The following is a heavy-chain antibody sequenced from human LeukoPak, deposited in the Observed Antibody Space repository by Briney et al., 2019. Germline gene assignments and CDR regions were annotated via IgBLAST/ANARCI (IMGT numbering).Heavy chain of an antibody. Sequence: SETLSLICTVSGGSISSSSYDWGWIRQPPGKGLEWIGSIFYSGSTYYNPSLKSRVTISVDTSKNQFSLKLSSVTAADTAMYYCARRLGARFDYWGQGTLVTVSS. V-gene: IGHV4-39*01. CDR3: ARRLGARFDY. CDR1: GGSISSSSYD. D-gene: IGHD1-26*01. CDR2: IFYSGST. J-gene: IGHJ4*02.